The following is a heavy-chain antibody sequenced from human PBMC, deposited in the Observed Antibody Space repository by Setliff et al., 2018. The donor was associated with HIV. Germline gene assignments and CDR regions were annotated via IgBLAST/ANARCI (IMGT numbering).Heavy chain of an antibody. CDR3: ARDGEWRTSGWEARFDY. CDR1: GFTFSSYE. Sequence: GGSLRLSCAASGFTFSSYEMNWVRQAPGKGLEWVSSLSEGGYDTYYADSVKGRFTISRDNPKNSLYLQMNSLRAEDTAVYYCARDGEWRTSGWEARFDYWGQGTLVTVSS. CDR2: LSEGGYDT. V-gene: IGHV3-21*04. D-gene: IGHD6-19*01. J-gene: IGHJ4*02.